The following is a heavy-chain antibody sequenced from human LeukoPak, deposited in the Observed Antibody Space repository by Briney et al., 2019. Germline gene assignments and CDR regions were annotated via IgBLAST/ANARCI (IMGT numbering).Heavy chain of an antibody. CDR2: IRYDGSNK. V-gene: IGHV3-30*02. J-gene: IGHJ4*02. Sequence: GGSLRLSCAASGFTLSSYEMTWFRQAPGKGLEWVAFIRYDGSNKYYADSVKGRFTISRDNSKNTLYLQMNSLRAEDTAVYYCAKDGGGPPYFDYWGQGTLVTVSS. CDR3: AKDGGGPPYFDY. D-gene: IGHD3-16*01. CDR1: GFTLSSYE.